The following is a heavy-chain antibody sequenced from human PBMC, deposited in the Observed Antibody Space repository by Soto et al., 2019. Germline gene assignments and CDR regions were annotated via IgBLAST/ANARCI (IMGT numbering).Heavy chain of an antibody. CDR1: AGSFSHYY. V-gene: IGHV4-59*10. Sequence: SETLSLTCAVYAGSFSHYYWNWVRQPPGKGLEWIGLIFANGHTDYNPSLKSRVTMSVDASKNQFSLRLTSMTAADTAVYYCVASLAASGLNWLDPWGRGTLVTVSS. CDR3: VASLAASGLNWLDP. D-gene: IGHD6-13*01. J-gene: IGHJ5*02. CDR2: IFANGHT.